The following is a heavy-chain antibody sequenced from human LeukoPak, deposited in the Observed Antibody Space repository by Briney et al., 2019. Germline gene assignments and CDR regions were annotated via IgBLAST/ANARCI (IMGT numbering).Heavy chain of an antibody. V-gene: IGHV3-23*01. CDR3: ASPTTGKDAFDI. CDR1: GFTFSSYD. J-gene: IGHJ3*02. CDR2: IGASGSST. Sequence: GGSLRLSCAASGFTFSSYDMSWVRQAPGKGLEWVSAIGASGSSTYYADSVKGRFTISRDNSKNTLYLQMNSLRADDTAVYYCASPTTGKDAFDIWGQGTMVTVSS. D-gene: IGHD4-17*01.